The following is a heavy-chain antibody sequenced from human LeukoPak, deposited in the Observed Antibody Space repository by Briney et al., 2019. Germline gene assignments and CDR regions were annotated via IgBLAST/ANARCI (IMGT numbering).Heavy chain of an antibody. Sequence: GGSLRLSCAASGFTFSSYGMNWVRQAPGKGLEWVSSISSSSSYIYYADSVKGRFTISRDNAKNSLYLQMNSLRAEDTAVYYCARDRGYSGYDPIDYWGQGTLVTVSS. CDR2: ISSSSSYI. CDR1: GFTFSSYG. V-gene: IGHV3-21*01. CDR3: ARDRGYSGYDPIDY. J-gene: IGHJ4*02. D-gene: IGHD5-12*01.